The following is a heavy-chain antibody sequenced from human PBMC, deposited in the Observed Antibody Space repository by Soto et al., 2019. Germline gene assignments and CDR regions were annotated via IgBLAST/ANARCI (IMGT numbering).Heavy chain of an antibody. V-gene: IGHV1-58*01. CDR2: IVVGSGNT. Sequence: GASVKVSCKASGFTFTSSAVQWVRQARGQRLEWIGWIVVGSGNTNYAQKFQERVTITRDMSTSTAYMELSSLRSEDTAVYYCAAVGYYDSSGYYYGRAFDIWGQGTMVT. D-gene: IGHD3-22*01. J-gene: IGHJ3*02. CDR3: AAVGYYDSSGYYYGRAFDI. CDR1: GFTFTSSA.